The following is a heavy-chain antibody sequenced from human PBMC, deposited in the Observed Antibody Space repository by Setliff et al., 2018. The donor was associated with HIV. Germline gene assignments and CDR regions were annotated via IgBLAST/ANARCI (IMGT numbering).Heavy chain of an antibody. Sequence: GGSLRLSCAASGFTFSSYAMHWVRQAPGKGLEWVAVISYDGSNKYYGDSVKGRFTISRDNSKNTLYLQMNSLRAEDTAVYYCARGLSVYSYANVYYYHGMDVWGQGTTVTVSS. D-gene: IGHD5-18*01. CDR1: GFTFSSYA. CDR3: ARGLSVYSYANVYYYHGMDV. J-gene: IGHJ6*02. V-gene: IGHV3-30-3*01. CDR2: ISYDGSNK.